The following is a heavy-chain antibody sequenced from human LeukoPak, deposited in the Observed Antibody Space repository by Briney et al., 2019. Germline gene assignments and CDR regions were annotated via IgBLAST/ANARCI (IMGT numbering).Heavy chain of an antibody. CDR1: GFSFGSCW. V-gene: IGHV3-7*01. Sequence: GGSLRLSCVASGFSFGSCWMSWVRQAPGKGLEWVANIKEDGSEEHYLESVKGRFTISRDNAKNIVFLQMNSLREEDSAVYYCGRDRYFQYWGQGTGVIVSS. CDR3: GRDRYFQY. J-gene: IGHJ1*01. D-gene: IGHD3-9*01. CDR2: IKEDGSEE.